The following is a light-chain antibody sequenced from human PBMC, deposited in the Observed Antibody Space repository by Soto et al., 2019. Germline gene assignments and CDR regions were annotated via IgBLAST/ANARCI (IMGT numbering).Light chain of an antibody. V-gene: IGKV3-20*01. CDR3: QQFGISPRT. J-gene: IGKJ2*01. CDR2: ASS. Sequence: EIVLTQSPGTLSLFPGERATLSCRASQSLRSDFVAWYQQKPGQAPRLLLYASSTRATGIPDRFSGSGSGTDFTLTITRLEPEDFAVYFCQQFGISPRTFGQGTRLE. CDR1: QSLRSDF.